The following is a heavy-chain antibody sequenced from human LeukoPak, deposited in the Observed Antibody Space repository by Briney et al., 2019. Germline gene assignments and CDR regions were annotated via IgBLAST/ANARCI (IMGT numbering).Heavy chain of an antibody. CDR3: ASSKAAGGWYYYDY. CDR1: GGSISSYY. CDR2: IYYSGST. J-gene: IGHJ4*02. V-gene: IGHV4-59*01. D-gene: IGHD6-13*01. Sequence: SETLSLTCTVSGGSISSYYWSWIRQPPGKGLEWIGYIYYSGSTNYNPSLKSRVTISVDTSKNQFSLKLSSVTAADTAVYYCASSKAAGGWYYYDYWGQGTLVTVSS.